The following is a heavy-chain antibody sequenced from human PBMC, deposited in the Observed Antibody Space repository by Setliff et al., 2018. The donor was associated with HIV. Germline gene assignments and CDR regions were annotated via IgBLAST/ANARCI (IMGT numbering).Heavy chain of an antibody. CDR1: GYTFTNYG. J-gene: IGHJ4*02. Sequence: ASVKVSCKASGYTFTNYGISWVRQAPRQGLEWMGIINPRGGNTTYAQKFQGGVTMTTDTSISTAYMELSRLRSDDTAVYYCATLDYWGQGTLVTVSS. CDR3: ATLDY. CDR2: INPRGGNT. V-gene: IGHV1-18*01.